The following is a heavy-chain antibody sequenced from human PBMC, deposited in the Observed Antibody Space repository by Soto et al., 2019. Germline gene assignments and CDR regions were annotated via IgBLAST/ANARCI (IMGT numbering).Heavy chain of an antibody. J-gene: IGHJ6*02. CDR2: IYYSGST. CDR3: ASVTRTCISTSCYRYYYGMDV. V-gene: IGHV4-59*01. Sequence: SETLSLTCSVSGGSIGSYYWSWIRQPPGRGLEWIGYIYYSGSTNYNPSLKSRVTISVDTSKNQFSLKLSSVTAADTAVYYCASVTRTCISTSCYRYYYGMDVWGQGTTVTVSS. D-gene: IGHD2-2*02. CDR1: GGSIGSYY.